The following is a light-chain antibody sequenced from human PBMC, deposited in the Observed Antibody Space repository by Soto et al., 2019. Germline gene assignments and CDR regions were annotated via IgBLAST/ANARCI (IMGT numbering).Light chain of an antibody. V-gene: IGLV1-47*01. Sequence: QSVLTQPPSVSGTPGQSVTISCSGSSSNVGTIFVYWYQQIPGTAPKLMIYEVNKRPSGVPDRFSGSKSGNTASLTVSGLQAEDEADYYCSSYAGSSNVFGTGTKLTVL. CDR2: EVN. CDR3: SSYAGSSNV. J-gene: IGLJ1*01. CDR1: SSNVGTIF.